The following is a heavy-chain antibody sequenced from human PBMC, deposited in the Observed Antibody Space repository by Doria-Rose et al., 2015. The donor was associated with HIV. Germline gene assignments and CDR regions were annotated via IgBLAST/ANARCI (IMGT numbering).Heavy chain of an antibody. J-gene: IGHJ4*02. D-gene: IGHD6-13*01. V-gene: IGHV2-26*01. CDR2: IVSCDER. Sequence: QVTLKESGPVLVKPTETLTLTCTVSGVSLSSPGMGVSWIRQPPGKALEWLANIVSCDERSYKTSLKSRLTISRGTSKSQVVLTMTDMDPVDTATYYCARIKSSRWFHKYYFDFWGQGTLVIVSA. CDR3: ARIKSSRWFHKYYFDF. CDR1: GVSLSSPGMG.